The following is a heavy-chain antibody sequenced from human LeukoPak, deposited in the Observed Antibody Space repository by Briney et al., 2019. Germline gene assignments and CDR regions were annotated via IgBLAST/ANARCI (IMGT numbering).Heavy chain of an antibody. CDR1: GFTFSSYS. V-gene: IGHV3-30*18. J-gene: IGHJ4*02. D-gene: IGHD1-1*01. CDR2: ISYDGSSK. CDR3: AKDKVERYYFDC. Sequence: GGSLRLSCAASGFTFSSYSMNWVRQSPGKGLEWVAVISYDGSSKYYADSVKGRFTISRDNSKNTLYLQMNSLRAEDTAVCYCAKDKVERYYFDCWGQGTLVTVSS.